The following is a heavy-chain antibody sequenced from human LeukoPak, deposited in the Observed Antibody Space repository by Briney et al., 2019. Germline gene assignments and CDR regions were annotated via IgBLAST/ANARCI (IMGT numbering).Heavy chain of an antibody. CDR3: ARSGYSRFDY. D-gene: IGHD5-24*01. CDR1: GFTFGSYA. J-gene: IGHJ4*02. CDR2: ISRSGGST. V-gene: IGHV3-23*01. Sequence: LTGGSLRLSCAASGFTFGSYAMTWVRQAPGKGLEWVSAISRSGGSTYYADSVKGRFTISRDNSKNTLYLQMNSLRAEDTAIYYCARSGYSRFDYWGQGTLVTVSS.